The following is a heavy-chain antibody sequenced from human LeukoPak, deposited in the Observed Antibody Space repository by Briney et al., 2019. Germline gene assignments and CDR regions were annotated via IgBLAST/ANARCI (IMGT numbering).Heavy chain of an antibody. J-gene: IGHJ6*02. CDR3: ARGDPQTTVPEGMDV. V-gene: IGHV4-59*01. Sequence: PSETLSLTCTVSGGSISSYYWSWIRQPPGKGLEWIGYIYCSGSTNYNPSLKSRVTISVDTSKNQFSLKLSSVTAADTAVYYCARGDPQTTVPEGMDVWGQGTTVTVSS. CDR1: GGSISSYY. D-gene: IGHD4-17*01. CDR2: IYCSGST.